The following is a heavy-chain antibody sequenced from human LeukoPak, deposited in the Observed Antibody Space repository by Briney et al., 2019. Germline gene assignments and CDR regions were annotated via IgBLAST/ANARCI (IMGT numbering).Heavy chain of an antibody. CDR3: GRIMITFGGVIENHDY. Sequence: GASVKVSCKASGYTFTSYGISWVRQAPGQGLEWMGWISAYNGNTNYAQKLQGRVTMTTDTSTSTAYSELRSLRSDDTAVYYCGRIMITFGGVIENHDYWGQGTLVTVSS. CDR2: ISAYNGNT. CDR1: GYTFTSYG. V-gene: IGHV1-18*01. J-gene: IGHJ4*02. D-gene: IGHD3-16*02.